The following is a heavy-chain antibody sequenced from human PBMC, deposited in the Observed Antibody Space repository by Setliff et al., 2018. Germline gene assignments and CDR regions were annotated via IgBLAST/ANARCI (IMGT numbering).Heavy chain of an antibody. D-gene: IGHD3-3*01. CDR2: INHSGST. V-gene: IGHV4-34*01. CDR1: GGSFSGYY. Sequence: SETLSLTCAVYGGSFSGYYWSWIRQPPGKGLEWIGEINHSGSTNYNPSLKSRVTISVDTSKNQFSLKLSSVTAADTAVYYCARGNYNFWSGYYTGVYYFDYWG. CDR3: ARGNYNFWSGYYTGVYYFDY. J-gene: IGHJ4*01.